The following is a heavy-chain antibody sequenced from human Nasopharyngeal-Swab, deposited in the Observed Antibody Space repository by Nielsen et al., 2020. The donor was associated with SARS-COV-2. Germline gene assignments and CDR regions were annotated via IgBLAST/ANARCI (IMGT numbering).Heavy chain of an antibody. Sequence: GSLRLSCEASGFTVSSNYMSWVRQAPGKGLEWVSVIYSDGSTSYADSVKGRFTISRDKSKNTLYLQMNSLRTEDTAVYYCAGKYSNGWYRFWGQGTLVPVS. CDR2: IYSDGST. V-gene: IGHV3-53*01. D-gene: IGHD6-19*01. CDR1: GFTVSSNY. J-gene: IGHJ4*02. CDR3: AGKYSNGWYRF.